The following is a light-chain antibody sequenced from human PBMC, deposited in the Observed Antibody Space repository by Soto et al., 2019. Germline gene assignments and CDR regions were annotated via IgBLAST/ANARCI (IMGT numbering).Light chain of an antibody. CDR3: MQALQIRVE. CDR2: LGS. CDR1: QSLLHSNGYYY. J-gene: IGKJ1*01. Sequence: DGVMTQFPLSLSVTPGEPASISCRSSQSLLHSNGYYYLDWYVQKPGQSPQLLIYLGSNRASGVPDRFSGSGSGTDFTLKISRVEAADVGVYYCMQALQIRVEFGQGTKVEIK. V-gene: IGKV2-28*01.